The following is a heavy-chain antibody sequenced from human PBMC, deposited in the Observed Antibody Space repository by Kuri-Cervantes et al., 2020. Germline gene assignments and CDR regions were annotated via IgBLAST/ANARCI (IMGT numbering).Heavy chain of an antibody. CDR2: MNPNSGNT. D-gene: IGHD3-22*01. J-gene: IGHJ6*02. CDR1: GYTFTSYD. CDR3: ATGNTMIVVGFLNGMDV. V-gene: IGHV1-8*01. Sequence: ASVKVSCKASGYTFTSYDINWVRQATGQGLEWMGWMNPNSGNTGYAQKFQGRVTMTRNTSISTAYMELSSLRSEDTAVYYCATGNTMIVVGFLNGMDVWGQGTTVTVSS.